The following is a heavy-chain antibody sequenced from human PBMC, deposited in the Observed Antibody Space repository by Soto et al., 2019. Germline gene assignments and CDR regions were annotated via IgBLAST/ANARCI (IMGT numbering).Heavy chain of an antibody. J-gene: IGHJ4*02. CDR3: VRDSGAKLSSS. CDR2: IVPIRRTA. CDR1: GGTFSSYR. V-gene: IGHV1-69*01. D-gene: IGHD6-13*01. Sequence: QVQLVQSGAEVKQSGSSAKVSCTASGGTFSSYRINWVRQAPGQGLEWVGGIVPIRRTADYAQTFQGRVIITADESARTSYMELRSLRSQDTAVYYCVRDSGAKLSSSWGQGTLVTVSS.